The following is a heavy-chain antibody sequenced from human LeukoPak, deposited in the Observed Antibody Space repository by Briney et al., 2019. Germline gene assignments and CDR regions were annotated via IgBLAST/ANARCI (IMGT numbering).Heavy chain of an antibody. CDR2: INHSGST. V-gene: IGHV4-34*01. CDR3: ARGAIQRWYYFDY. D-gene: IGHD1-1*01. J-gene: IGHJ4*02. Sequence: PSETLSLTCAVYGGSFSGYYWRWIRQPPGKGLEWIGEINHSGSTNYNPSLKSRVTISVDTSKNQFSLKLSSVTAADTAVYYCARGAIQRWYYFDYWGQGTLVTVSS. CDR1: GGSFSGYY.